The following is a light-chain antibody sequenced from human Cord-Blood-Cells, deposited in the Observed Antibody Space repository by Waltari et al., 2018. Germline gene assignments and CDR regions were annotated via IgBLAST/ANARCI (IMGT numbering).Light chain of an antibody. CDR1: QSVSSY. J-gene: IGKJ3*01. V-gene: IGKV3-11*01. CDR3: QQRSNWPGGFT. Sequence: EIVLTQSPATLPLSPGERATLSCRASQSVSSYLAWYQQKPGQAPRLLIYDASNRATGIPARFSGSGSGTDFTLTISSLEPEDFAVYYCQQRSNWPGGFTFGPGTKVDIK. CDR2: DAS.